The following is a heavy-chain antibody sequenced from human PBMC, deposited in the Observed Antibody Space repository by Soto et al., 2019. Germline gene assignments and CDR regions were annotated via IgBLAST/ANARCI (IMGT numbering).Heavy chain of an antibody. CDR2: INPNSGGT. D-gene: IGHD6-13*01. CDR3: ARTGGVAAAGTIVHYYCGMDV. CDR1: GYTFTGYY. V-gene: IGHV1-2*04. Sequence: ASVKVSCKASGYTFTGYYMHWVRQAPGQGLEWMGWINPNSGGTNYAQKFQGWVTMNRDTSISTAYMELSRLRSDDTAVYYCARTGGVAAAGTIVHYYCGMDVWGQGTTVTVSS. J-gene: IGHJ6*02.